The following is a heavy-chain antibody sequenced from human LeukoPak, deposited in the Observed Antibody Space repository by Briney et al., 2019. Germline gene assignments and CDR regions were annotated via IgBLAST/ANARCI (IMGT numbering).Heavy chain of an antibody. CDR2: IYYSGST. CDR3: ASHYLKYYFDY. CDR1: GGSISSSSYY. J-gene: IGHJ4*02. V-gene: IGHV4-39*01. D-gene: IGHD3-16*02. Sequence: PSETLSLTCTVSGGSISSSSYYWGWIRQPPGKGLEWIGSIYYSGSTYYNPSLKSRVTISVDTSKNQFSLKLSSVTAADTAVYYCASHYLKYYFDYWGQGTLVTVSS.